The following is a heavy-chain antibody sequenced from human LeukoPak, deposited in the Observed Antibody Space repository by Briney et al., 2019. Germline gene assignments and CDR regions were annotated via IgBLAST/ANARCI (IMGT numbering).Heavy chain of an antibody. J-gene: IGHJ4*02. Sequence: SETLSLTCTVSGGSISSYWSWIRQSPGMGLEWIGYIYFTGTTNYNPSLKSRLTISIDTSRNQFSLKLSSATAADTAIYYCVNGGSYLTKWGQGTLVTVSS. V-gene: IGHV4-59*01. D-gene: IGHD3-10*01. CDR2: IYFTGTT. CDR1: GGSISSY. CDR3: VNGGSYLTK.